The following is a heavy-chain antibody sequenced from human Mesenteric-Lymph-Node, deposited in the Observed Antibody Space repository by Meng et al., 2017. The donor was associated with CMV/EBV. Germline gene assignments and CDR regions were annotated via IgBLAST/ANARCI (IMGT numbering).Heavy chain of an antibody. CDR2: ISYDGSNK. D-gene: IGHD2-2*01. Sequence: GGSLRLSCATSEFTFSSYAMHWVRQAPGKGLEWVAVISYDGSNKYYADSVKGRFTISRDNSKNTLYLQMNSLRAEDTAVYYCARVGFSYQLPSDHAFDIWGQGTMVTVSS. CDR3: ARVGFSYQLPSDHAFDI. V-gene: IGHV3-30*04. J-gene: IGHJ3*02. CDR1: EFTFSSYA.